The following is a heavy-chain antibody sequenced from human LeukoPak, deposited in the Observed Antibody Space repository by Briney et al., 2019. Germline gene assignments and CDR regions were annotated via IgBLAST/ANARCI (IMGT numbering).Heavy chain of an antibody. Sequence: GESLKISCKGSGYSFTSYWIGWVRRMPGKGLEWMGIIYPGDSDTRYSPSFQGQVTISADKSISTAYLQWSSLKASDTAMYYCVRSSMVRGVIPRTFDYWGQGTLVTVSS. CDR2: IYPGDSDT. D-gene: IGHD3-10*01. CDR1: GYSFTSYW. CDR3: VRSSMVRGVIPRTFDY. J-gene: IGHJ4*02. V-gene: IGHV5-51*01.